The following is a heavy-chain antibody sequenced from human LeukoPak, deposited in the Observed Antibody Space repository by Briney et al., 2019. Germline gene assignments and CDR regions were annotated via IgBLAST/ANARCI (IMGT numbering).Heavy chain of an antibody. CDR1: GGTFSSYA. Sequence: SVKVSCKASGGTFSSYAISWVRQAPGQGLEWMGGIIPIFGTANYAQKFQGRDTITADESTSTAYMELSSLRSGDTAVYYCARDRYSGYGRIYYYGMDVWGQGTTVTVSS. D-gene: IGHD5-12*01. CDR2: IIPIFGTA. V-gene: IGHV1-69*13. CDR3: ARDRYSGYGRIYYYGMDV. J-gene: IGHJ6*02.